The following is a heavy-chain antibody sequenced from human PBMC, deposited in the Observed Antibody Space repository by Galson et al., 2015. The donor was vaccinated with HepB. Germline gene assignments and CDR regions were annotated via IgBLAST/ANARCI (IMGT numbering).Heavy chain of an antibody. CDR3: ARDEPVYGGHSPAAYDI. D-gene: IGHD2-21*01. V-gene: IGHV3-21*01. Sequence: SLRLSCAASGFTFSSYSMNWVRQAPGKGLEWVSFISSGSTYIYYVDSVMGRFTISRDNAKKTLYLQMNSLRAEDTAVYYCARDEPVYGGHSPAAYDIWGQGTMVTVSS. CDR1: GFTFSSYS. J-gene: IGHJ3*02. CDR2: ISSGSTYI.